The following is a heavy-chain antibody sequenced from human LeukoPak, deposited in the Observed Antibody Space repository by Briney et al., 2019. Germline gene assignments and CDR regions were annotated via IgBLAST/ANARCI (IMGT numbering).Heavy chain of an antibody. D-gene: IGHD1-26*01. V-gene: IGHV3-20*01. CDR1: GFTFADYG. CDR3: AREGLGGSFYYYYMDV. Sequence: PGGSLRLSCAASGFTFADYGMSWVRQAPGKGLEWVSGINWNGGSTGYADSVKGRFTISRDNAKNSLYLQMNSLRAEDTALYHCAREGLGGSFYYYYMDVWGKGTTVTVSS. J-gene: IGHJ6*03. CDR2: INWNGGST.